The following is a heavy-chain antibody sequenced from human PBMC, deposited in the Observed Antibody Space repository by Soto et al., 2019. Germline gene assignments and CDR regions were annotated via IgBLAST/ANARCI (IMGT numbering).Heavy chain of an antibody. CDR1: GFSFSSFG. D-gene: IGHD1-26*01. J-gene: IGHJ6*01. Sequence: PGGSLRLSCAAPGFSFSSFGMHWVRQAPGKGLEWVAGLSFDGITKHYADSVKGRFTISRDNSKNTMYLQMNSLRPEDTSIYYCAKDGAWELLPAYGMDVWGPGTTVTVSS. V-gene: IGHV3-30*18. CDR2: LSFDGITK. CDR3: AKDGAWELLPAYGMDV.